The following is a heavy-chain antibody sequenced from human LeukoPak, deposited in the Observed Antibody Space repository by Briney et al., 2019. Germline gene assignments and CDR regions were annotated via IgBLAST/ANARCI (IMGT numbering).Heavy chain of an antibody. J-gene: IGHJ3*02. CDR1: GFTISSYG. V-gene: IGHV3-33*06. Sequence: GGSLRLSCAASGFTISSYGMHWVRQAPGKGLEWVAVIWYDGSNKYYADSVKGRFTISRDNSKNTLYLQMNSLRAEDTAVYYCAKEAGPWAFDIWGQGTMVTVSS. CDR3: AKEAGPWAFDI. CDR2: IWYDGSNK.